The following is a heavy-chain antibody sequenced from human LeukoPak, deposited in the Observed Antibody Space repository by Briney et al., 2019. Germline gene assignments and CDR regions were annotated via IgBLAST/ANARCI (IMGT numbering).Heavy chain of an antibody. CDR3: ARGTRIKQRLASGYYFDY. CDR2: ISSSSSYI. D-gene: IGHD6-25*01. CDR1: GFTFSSYS. J-gene: IGHJ4*02. Sequence: GGSLRLSCAASGFTFSSYSMNWVRQAPGKGLEWVSSISSSSSYIYYADSVKGRFTISRDNAKNSLYLQMNSLRAEDTAVYYCARGTRIKQRLASGYYFDYWGQGTLVTVSS. V-gene: IGHV3-21*01.